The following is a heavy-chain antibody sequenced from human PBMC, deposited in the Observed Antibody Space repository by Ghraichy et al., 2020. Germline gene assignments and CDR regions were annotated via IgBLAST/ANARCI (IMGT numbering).Heavy chain of an antibody. V-gene: IGHV3-48*03. Sequence: GGSLRLSCAASGFTFSSYEMNWVRQAPGKGLEWVSYIRSSGSTIYYADSVKGRFTISRDNAKSSLYLQMNSLRAEDTAVYYCARGGSYRAGVDYWGQGILVTVAS. CDR3: ARGGSYRAGVDY. CDR2: IRSSGSTI. D-gene: IGHD3-10*01. J-gene: IGHJ4*02. CDR1: GFTFSSYE.